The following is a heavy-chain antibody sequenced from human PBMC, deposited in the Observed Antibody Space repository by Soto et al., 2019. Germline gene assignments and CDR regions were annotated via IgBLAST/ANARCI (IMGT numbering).Heavy chain of an antibody. CDR2: IKSKAHGGTT. Sequence: EVQLEESGGGLIQPGESLTLSCAASDFILSDAWMHWVRQAPGKGLEWVGRIKSKAHGGTTDDAAPVKVRFTSLRDDSKNTLYLQMNSLQTEDTAMYYCAAYRDSSGLRRYDYWGQGALGTVSS. CDR3: AAYRDSSGLRRYDY. D-gene: IGHD3-22*01. CDR1: DFILSDAW. V-gene: IGHV3-15*07. J-gene: IGHJ4*02.